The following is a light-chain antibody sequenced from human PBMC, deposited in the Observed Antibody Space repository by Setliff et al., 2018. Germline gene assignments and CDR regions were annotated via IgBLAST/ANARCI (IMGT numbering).Light chain of an antibody. CDR3: SSYAGSNNFPYG. CDR1: SSDVGGYNY. V-gene: IGLV2-8*01. Sequence: QSALAQPPSASGSPGQSVTISCTGTSSDVGGYNYVSWYQQYPGKAPKLMIYEVSKRPSGVPDRFSGSKSGNTASLTVSGLQAEDEADYYCSSYAGSNNFPYGFGTGTKV. CDR2: EVS. J-gene: IGLJ1*01.